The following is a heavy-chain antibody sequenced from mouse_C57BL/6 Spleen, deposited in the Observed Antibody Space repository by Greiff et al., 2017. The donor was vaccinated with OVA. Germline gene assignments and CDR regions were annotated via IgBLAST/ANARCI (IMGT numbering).Heavy chain of an antibody. CDR1: GFTFSDYG. Sequence: DVQLVESGGGLVKPGGSLKLSCAASGFTFSDYGMHWVRQAPEKGLEWVAYISSGSSTIYYADTVKGRFTISRDNAKNTLFLQMTSLRSEDTAMYYCARMYGYEGYYFDYWGQGTTLTVSS. CDR2: ISSGSSTI. J-gene: IGHJ2*01. V-gene: IGHV5-17*01. D-gene: IGHD2-2*01. CDR3: ARMYGYEGYYFDY.